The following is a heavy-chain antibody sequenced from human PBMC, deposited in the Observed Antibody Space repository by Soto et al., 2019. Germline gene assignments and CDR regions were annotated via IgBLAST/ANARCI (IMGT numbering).Heavy chain of an antibody. J-gene: IGHJ4*02. Sequence: QVQLQESGPGLVKPSETLSLTCTVSGASISSYYWSWIRQPAGKGLEWIGRIYNSGSTNYSPSLKSRVSMSSDTSKNQVSLNLNFVTAADTAVYFCAAQKWLQLRVRFDYWGQGILVTVSS. CDR1: GASISSYY. CDR3: AAQKWLQLRVRFDY. V-gene: IGHV4-4*07. D-gene: IGHD1-1*01. CDR2: IYNSGST.